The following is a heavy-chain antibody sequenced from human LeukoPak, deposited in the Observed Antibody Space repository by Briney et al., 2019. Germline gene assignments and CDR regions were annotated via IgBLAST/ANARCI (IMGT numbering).Heavy chain of an antibody. CDR1: GGSISSYY. J-gene: IGHJ4*02. Sequence: SETLSLTCTVSGGSISSYYWSWIRQPPGKGLEWIGYIYYSGSTNYNPSLKSRVIISVDTSKNQFSLKLSSVTAADTAVYYCASTPVVTAIHYFDYWGQGTLVTVSS. D-gene: IGHD2-21*02. V-gene: IGHV4-59*01. CDR3: ASTPVVTAIHYFDY. CDR2: IYYSGST.